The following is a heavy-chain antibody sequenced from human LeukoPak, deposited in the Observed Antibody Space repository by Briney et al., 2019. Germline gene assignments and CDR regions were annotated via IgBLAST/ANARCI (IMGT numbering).Heavy chain of an antibody. Sequence: SVKVSCKASGYPFSAHFLNWVRQAPGQGLEWMGGIIPIFGTANYAQKFQGRVTITADESTSTAYMELSSLRSEDTAVYYCARGPYSSSWYVHWGQGTLVTVSS. J-gene: IGHJ5*02. D-gene: IGHD6-13*01. CDR3: ARGPYSSSWYVH. V-gene: IGHV1-69*13. CDR1: GYPFSAHF. CDR2: IIPIFGTA.